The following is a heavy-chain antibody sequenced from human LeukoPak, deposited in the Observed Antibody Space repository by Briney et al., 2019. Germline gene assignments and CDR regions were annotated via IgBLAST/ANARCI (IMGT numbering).Heavy chain of an antibody. CDR3: ARGVIAATISYFDY. CDR2: INSDGNSI. CDR1: GFTFSSYA. D-gene: IGHD5-12*01. Sequence: QPGGSLRLSCAASGFTFSSYAMHWVRQAPGKGLVWVSRINSDGNSIDYADSVKGRFTISRDNAKNTLYLQMNSLRADDTAVYYCARGVIAATISYFDYWGQGALVTVSS. V-gene: IGHV3-74*01. J-gene: IGHJ4*02.